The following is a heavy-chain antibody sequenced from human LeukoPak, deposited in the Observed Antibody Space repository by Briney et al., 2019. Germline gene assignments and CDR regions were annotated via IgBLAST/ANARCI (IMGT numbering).Heavy chain of an antibody. CDR2: ISAYNGNT. J-gene: IGHJ4*02. Sequence: ASVSVSCTASGYTFTSYGIGWVRPAPGQGLEWLGWISAYNGNTNYAQKLQGRVTMTTDTSTSTAYMELRSVRSDDTAVYYCARGAPPFDYWGQGTLVTVSS. CDR1: GYTFTSYG. V-gene: IGHV1-18*01. CDR3: ARGAPPFDY. D-gene: IGHD4/OR15-4a*01.